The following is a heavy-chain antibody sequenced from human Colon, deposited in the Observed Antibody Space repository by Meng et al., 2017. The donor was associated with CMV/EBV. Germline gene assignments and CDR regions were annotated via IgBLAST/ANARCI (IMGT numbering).Heavy chain of an antibody. Sequence: GGSLRLSCATSGFSFSTFWMSWVRQAPGKGLEWLANIKQDGREKYYVDSVRGRFTVSRDNSKNMVFLQLNSLRAEDTAVYYCAKGHNTAGFHPSYYGLDVWGQGTTVTVSS. V-gene: IGHV3-7*03. J-gene: IGHJ6*02. D-gene: IGHD2-8*02. CDR3: AKGHNTAGFHPSYYGLDV. CDR1: GFSFSTFW. CDR2: IKQDGREK.